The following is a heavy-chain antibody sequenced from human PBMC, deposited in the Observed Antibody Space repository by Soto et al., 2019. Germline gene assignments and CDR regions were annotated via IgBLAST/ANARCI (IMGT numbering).Heavy chain of an antibody. CDR2: ISTGSDYL. Sequence: EEQLVESGGGLVKPGGSLRLSCQTSGFTFSNYAMNWVRQAPGKDLEWISSISTGSDYLYYAESLKGRFTISRDNAKSSLYLEMNSLRAEDTAVYYCARDSRILSTPAMGSEGFDPWGQGTLVTVSS. D-gene: IGHD2-2*01. CDR1: GFTFSNYA. J-gene: IGHJ5*02. V-gene: IGHV3-21*02. CDR3: ARDSRILSTPAMGSEGFDP.